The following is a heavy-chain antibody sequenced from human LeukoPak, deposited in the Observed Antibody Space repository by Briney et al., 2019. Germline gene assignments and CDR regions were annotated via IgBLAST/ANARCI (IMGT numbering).Heavy chain of an antibody. CDR2: ISYDGNTK. CDR1: GFTFSTYG. CDR3: ARDLTGMDV. D-gene: IGHD3-9*01. Sequence: GGSLRLSCAASGFTFSTYGMHWVRQAPGKGLEWVAVISYDGNTKYYADSVKGRFTISRDNSKNTLDLQMNSLRAEDTAVYYCARDLTGMDVWGQGTTVTVSS. V-gene: IGHV3-30*03. J-gene: IGHJ6*02.